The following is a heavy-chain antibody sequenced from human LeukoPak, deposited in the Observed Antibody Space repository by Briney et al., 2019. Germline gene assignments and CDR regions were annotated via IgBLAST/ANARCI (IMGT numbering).Heavy chain of an antibody. D-gene: IGHD5-18*01. CDR3: ASLGYSYGSDYYFDY. CDR1: GSTFSSYE. V-gene: IGHV3-48*03. Sequence: GGSLRLSCAASGSTFSSYEMNWVRQAPGKGLEWVSYISSSGSTIYYADSVKGRFTISRDNAKNSLYLQMNSLRAEDTAVYYCASLGYSYGSDYYFDYWGQGTLVTVSS. J-gene: IGHJ4*02. CDR2: ISSSGSTI.